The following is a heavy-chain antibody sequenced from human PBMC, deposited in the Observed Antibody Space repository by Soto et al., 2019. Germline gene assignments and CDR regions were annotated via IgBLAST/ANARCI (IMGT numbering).Heavy chain of an antibody. CDR1: GFTFSDYY. V-gene: IGHV3-11*05. D-gene: IGHD3-16*01. CDR2: ISSSRSYT. Sequence: QVQLVESGGGLVKPGGSLRLSCAASGFTFSDYYMNWIRQAPGKGLEWVSYISSSRSYTNYADSVKGRFTIARDNAKNSLYLQMNSLRAEDTAVYYCARVAYDAFDILGQGTMVTVSS. CDR3: ARVAYDAFDI. J-gene: IGHJ3*02.